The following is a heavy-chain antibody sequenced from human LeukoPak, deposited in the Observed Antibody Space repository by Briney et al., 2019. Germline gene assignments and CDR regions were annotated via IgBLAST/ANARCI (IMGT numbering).Heavy chain of an antibody. CDR2: INENGDIA. Sequence: GGSLRLSCAASGFTFDDYALHWVRQGPGKSLEWVSLINENGDIAYYGDSVRGRFTVSRDNAKNSLYLQMNSLTTEDTALYYCAKARWEPNFDYWGQGTLVTVSS. V-gene: IGHV3-43*02. CDR1: GFTFDDYA. D-gene: IGHD1-26*01. J-gene: IGHJ4*02. CDR3: AKARWEPNFDY.